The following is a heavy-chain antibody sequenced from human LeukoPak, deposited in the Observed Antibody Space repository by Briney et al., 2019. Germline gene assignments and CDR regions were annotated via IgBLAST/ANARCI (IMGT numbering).Heavy chain of an antibody. CDR2: INHSGST. CDR1: GGSFSGYY. D-gene: IGHD3-10*01. Sequence: SETLSLTCAVYGGSFSGYYWSWIRQPPGKGLEWIGEINHSGSTNYNPSLKSRVTLSVDTSKNQFSLKLSSVTAADTAVYYCARVRDTMVRGVIANWGQGTLVTVSS. CDR3: ARVRDTMVRGVIAN. J-gene: IGHJ4*02. V-gene: IGHV4-34*01.